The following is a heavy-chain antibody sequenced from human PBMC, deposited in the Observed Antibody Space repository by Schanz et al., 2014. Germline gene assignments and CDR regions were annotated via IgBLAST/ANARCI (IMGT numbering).Heavy chain of an antibody. J-gene: IGHJ6*02. V-gene: IGHV3-23*01. CDR1: GFTFSSYA. CDR2: LSGSGGST. CDR3: AKGMGYCGGGTCYDCYYYGLDV. D-gene: IGHD2-15*01. Sequence: EVQLLESGGGLVQPGGSLRLSCAASGFTFSSYAMSWVRQAPGKGLEWVSALSGSGGSTYYADSVKGRFTISRDNSKNTLYLQMNSLRAEDTAVYYCAKGMGYCGGGTCYDCYYYGLDVWGQGTTVTVSS.